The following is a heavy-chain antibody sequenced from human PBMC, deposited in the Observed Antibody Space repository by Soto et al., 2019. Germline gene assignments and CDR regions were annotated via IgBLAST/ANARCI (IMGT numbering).Heavy chain of an antibody. CDR1: GFTFSNAW. J-gene: IGHJ3*02. CDR3: TTEAAAGQDAFDI. Sequence: GGSLRLSCAASGFTFSNAWMSWVRQAPGKGLEWIGRIKSKTDGGTTDYAAPVKGRFTISRDDSKNTLYLQMNSLKTEDTAVYYCTTEAAAGQDAFDIWGQGTLVTV. D-gene: IGHD6-13*01. CDR2: IKSKTDGGTT. V-gene: IGHV3-15*01.